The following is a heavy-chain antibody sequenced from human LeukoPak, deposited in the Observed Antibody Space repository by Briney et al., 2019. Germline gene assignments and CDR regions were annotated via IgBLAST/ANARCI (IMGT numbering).Heavy chain of an antibody. Sequence: GGSLRLSCAASGFTFSRYWMHWVRQAPGKGLMWVSRISPDGSTTLYADSVKGRFTISRDNAKNTLYLQMNSLRAEDTAVYYCARGLRRDGYNSLGFDIWGQGTTVTVSS. D-gene: IGHD5-24*01. V-gene: IGHV3-74*03. CDR3: ARGLRRDGYNSLGFDI. CDR1: GFTFSRYW. CDR2: ISPDGSTT. J-gene: IGHJ3*02.